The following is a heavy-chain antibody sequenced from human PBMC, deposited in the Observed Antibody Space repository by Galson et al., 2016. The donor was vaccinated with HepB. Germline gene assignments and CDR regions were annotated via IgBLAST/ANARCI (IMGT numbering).Heavy chain of an antibody. CDR2: ISAYNGNT. CDR3: ARGVLSSSWLLNYDGVDV. Sequence: SVKVSCKASGYIFTTYGINWVRQAPGQGLEWMGWISAYNGNTNYAQKFQDRVTMTTDTFTNTAYMELRSLKSDDTAVYYCARGVLSSSWLLNYDGVDVWGHGTTVTVS. J-gene: IGHJ6*02. D-gene: IGHD6-13*01. V-gene: IGHV1-18*01. CDR1: GYIFTTYG.